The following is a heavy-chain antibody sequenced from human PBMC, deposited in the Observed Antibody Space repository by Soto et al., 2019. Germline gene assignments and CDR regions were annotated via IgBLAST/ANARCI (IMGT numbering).Heavy chain of an antibody. CDR3: ARDQGITTFXVYSMYYYGMDV. D-gene: IGHD3-3*01. V-gene: IGHV1-18*01. CDR1: GYTFRRSG. J-gene: IGHJ6*02. Sequence: SVEVSCKASGYTFRRSGISWVRQAPGQGLEWLGWINPDNGNTNYAQHLQGRVSLTTDTSTSTAYMDLRSLRSDDTAVYYCARDQGITTFXVYSMYYYGMDVSG. CDR2: INPDNGNT.